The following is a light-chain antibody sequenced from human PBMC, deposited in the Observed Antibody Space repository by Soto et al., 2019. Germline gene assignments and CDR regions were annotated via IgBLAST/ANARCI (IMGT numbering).Light chain of an antibody. CDR2: GKN. J-gene: IGLJ3*02. V-gene: IGLV1-40*01. CDR1: SSNIGTGYD. CDR3: QSYDSRLSAWV. Sequence: QSVLTQPPSVSGAPGQRVTISCTGSSSNIGTGYDVHWYQQLPGIAPKLLIYGKNHRPSGVPDRLSGSKSGTSASLAITGLQVEDEADYYCQSYDSRLSAWVFGGGTKVTVL.